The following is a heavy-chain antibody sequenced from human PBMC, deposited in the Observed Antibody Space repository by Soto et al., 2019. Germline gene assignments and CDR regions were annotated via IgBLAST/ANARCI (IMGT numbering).Heavy chain of an antibody. CDR3: AREKSPVSPNWFDP. V-gene: IGHV4-59*01. D-gene: IGHD3-10*01. Sequence: PSETLSLTCTVSGGSISSYYWSWIRQPPGKGLEWIGYIYYSGSTNYNPSLKSRVTISVDTSKNQFSLKLSSVTAADTAVYYCAREKSPVSPNWFDPWGQGTLVTVSS. CDR2: IYYSGST. CDR1: GGSISSYY. J-gene: IGHJ5*02.